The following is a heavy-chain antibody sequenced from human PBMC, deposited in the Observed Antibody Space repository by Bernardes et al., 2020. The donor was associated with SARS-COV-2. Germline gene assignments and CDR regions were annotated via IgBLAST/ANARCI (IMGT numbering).Heavy chain of an antibody. CDR2: ISYDGSNK. Sequence: GGSLRLSRAASGFTFSSYAMHWVRQAPGKGLEWVAGISYDGSNKYYADSVKGRFTISRDNSKNTLYLQMNSLRAEDTAVYYCARSLQGGYNPSFDYWGQGTLVNVPS. J-gene: IGHJ4*02. V-gene: IGHV3-30-3*01. CDR1: GFTFSSYA. D-gene: IGHD5-12*01. CDR3: ARSLQGGYNPSFDY.